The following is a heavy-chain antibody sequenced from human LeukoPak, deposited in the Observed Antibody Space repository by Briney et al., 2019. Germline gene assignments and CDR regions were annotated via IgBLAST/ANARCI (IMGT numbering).Heavy chain of an antibody. CDR1: GFTFSSYS. CDR2: ISSSSSYI. D-gene: IGHD3-10*01. V-gene: IGHV3-21*01. CDR3: ARDRDFFAFDI. Sequence: GGSLRLSCAASGFTFSSYSMNWVRQAPGKGLEWVSSISSSSSYIYYADSVKGRFTISRDNAKNSLYLQMNSLRAEDTAVYYCARDRDFFAFDIWGQGTMVTVSS. J-gene: IGHJ3*02.